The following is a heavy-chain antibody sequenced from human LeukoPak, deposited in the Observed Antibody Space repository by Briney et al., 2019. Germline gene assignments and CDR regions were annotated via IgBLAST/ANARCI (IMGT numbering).Heavy chain of an antibody. CDR3: ARVNSRGSGYYLYYYYYMDV. D-gene: IGHD3-22*01. V-gene: IGHV1-8*02. J-gene: IGHJ6*03. CDR1: GYTFTSYD. CDR2: MNPNSGNT. Sequence: ASVKVSCKASGYTFTSYDINWVRQATGQGLEWMGWMNPNSGNTGYAQKFQGRVTMTTDTSTSTAYMELRSLRSDDTAVYYCARVNSRGSGYYLYYYYYMDVWGKGTTVTVSS.